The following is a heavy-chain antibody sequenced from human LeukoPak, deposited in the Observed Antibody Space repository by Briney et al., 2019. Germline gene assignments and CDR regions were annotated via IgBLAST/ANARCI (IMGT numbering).Heavy chain of an antibody. Sequence: EESLKISCKGSGYSFTSYWIGWVRQMPGKGLEWMGIIYPGDSDTRYSPSFQGQVTISADKSISTAYLQWSSLKASDTAMYYCARGGDSSSCFQRPASSFWFAPWGQETLVTVSS. D-gene: IGHD6-13*01. CDR2: IYPGDSDT. CDR3: ARGGDSSSCFQRPASSFWFAP. CDR1: GYSFTSYW. V-gene: IGHV5-51*01. J-gene: IGHJ5*02.